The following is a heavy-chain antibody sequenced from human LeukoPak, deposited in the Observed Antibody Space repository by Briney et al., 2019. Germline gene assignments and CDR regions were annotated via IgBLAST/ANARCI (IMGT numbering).Heavy chain of an antibody. J-gene: IGHJ4*02. Sequence: GESLKISCKGSGYSLTSYWIGWVRQMPGKGLEWMGIIYPGDSDTRYSPSFQGQVTISADKSIRTAYLQWSSLKASDTAMYYCASTPTGYNNNWYYFDYWGQGTLVTVSS. V-gene: IGHV5-51*01. CDR1: GYSLTSYW. D-gene: IGHD1-1*01. CDR3: ASTPTGYNNNWYYFDY. CDR2: IYPGDSDT.